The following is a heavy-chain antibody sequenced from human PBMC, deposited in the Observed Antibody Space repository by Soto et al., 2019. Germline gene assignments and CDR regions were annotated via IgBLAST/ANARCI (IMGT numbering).Heavy chain of an antibody. CDR1: GFTFSSYS. CDR2: ISSSSSYI. V-gene: IGHV3-21*01. D-gene: IGHD2-21*01. J-gene: IGHJ4*02. Sequence: EVQLVESGGGLVKPGGSLRLSCAASGFTFSSYSMNWVRQAPGKGLEWVSSISSSSSYIYYADSVKGRFTISRDNAKNSLYLQMNSLRAEDTAVYYCARVERAYCGGDCYDYWGQVTLVTVSS. CDR3: ARVERAYCGGDCYDY.